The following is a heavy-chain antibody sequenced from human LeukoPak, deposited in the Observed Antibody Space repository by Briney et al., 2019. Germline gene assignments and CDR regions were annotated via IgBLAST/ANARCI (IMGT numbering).Heavy chain of an antibody. CDR1: GASFSGYY. V-gene: IGHV4-34*01. CDR2: INHSGST. CDR3: ARGREDYYYYYGMDV. J-gene: IGHJ6*02. Sequence: SETLSLTCAVYGASFSGYYWSWIRQPPGKGLEWIGEINHSGSTNYNPSLKSRVTISVDTSKNQFSLKLSSVTAADTAVYYCARGREDYYYYYGMDVWGQGTTVTVSS.